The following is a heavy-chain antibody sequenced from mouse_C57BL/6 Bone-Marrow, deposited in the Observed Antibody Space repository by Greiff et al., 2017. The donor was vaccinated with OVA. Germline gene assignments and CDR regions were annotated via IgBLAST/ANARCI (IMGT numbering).Heavy chain of an antibody. CDR3: ARPGYGSDYFDY. CDR2: ISSGSSTI. D-gene: IGHD1-1*01. J-gene: IGHJ2*01. CDR1: GFTFSDYG. V-gene: IGHV5-17*01. Sequence: EVQLVESGGGLVKPGGSLKLSCAASGFTFSDYGMHWVRQAPEKGLEWVAYISSGSSTIYYADTVKGRFTIARDNAKNTLFMQMTSLRSEDTAMYYCARPGYGSDYFDYWGQGTTLTVSS.